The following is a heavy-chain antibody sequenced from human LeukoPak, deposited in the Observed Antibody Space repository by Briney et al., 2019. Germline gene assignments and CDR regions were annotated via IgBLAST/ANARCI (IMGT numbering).Heavy chain of an antibody. D-gene: IGHD3-16*01. V-gene: IGHV1-2*02. CDR1: GYTFTGYY. Sequence: ASVKVSCKASGYTFTGYYMHWVRQAPGQGLEWMGWINPNSGGTNYAQKFQGRVTMTRDTSISTAYMELSRLRSDDTAVYYRARESPTGGWFDPWGQGTLVTVSS. CDR2: INPNSGGT. J-gene: IGHJ5*02. CDR3: ARESPTGGWFDP.